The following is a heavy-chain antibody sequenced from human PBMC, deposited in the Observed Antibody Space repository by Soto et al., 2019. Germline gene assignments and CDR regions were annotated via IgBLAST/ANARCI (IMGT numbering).Heavy chain of an antibody. CDR3: ARAGGMLRGYQYAIYV. Sequence: EVQLVESGGGLVQPGGSLRLSCAASGFTFSDHYMDWVRQAPGKGLEWVGRTRNKANSYTTEYAASVKGRFTVSRDDSRNSLSLQMNSLTTEDTAVYYFARAGGMLRGYQYAIYVWGQGTTVTVSS. J-gene: IGHJ6*02. V-gene: IGHV3-72*01. CDR2: TRNKANSYTT. D-gene: IGHD3-10*01. CDR1: GFTFSDHY.